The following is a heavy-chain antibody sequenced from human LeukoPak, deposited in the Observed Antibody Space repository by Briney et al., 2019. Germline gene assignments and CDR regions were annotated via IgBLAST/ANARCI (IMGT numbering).Heavy chain of an antibody. CDR2: ISAYNGNT. CDR3: ARGLYRSSSWADAFDI. Sequence: ASVKVSCKASGYTFTSYGISWVRQAPGQGPEWMGWISAYNGNTNYAQKLQGRVTMTTDTSTSTAYMELRSLRSDDTAVYYCARGLYRSSSWADAFDIWGQGTMVTVSS. D-gene: IGHD6-13*01. V-gene: IGHV1-18*01. J-gene: IGHJ3*02. CDR1: GYTFTSYG.